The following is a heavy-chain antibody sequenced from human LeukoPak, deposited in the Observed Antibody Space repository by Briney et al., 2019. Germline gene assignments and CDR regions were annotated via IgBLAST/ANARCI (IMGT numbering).Heavy chain of an antibody. Sequence: GRSLRLSCASSGFTFSSYGMHWVRKAPGKGLEWVAVIWYDGSNKYYADSVKGRFTISRDNSKNTLYLQMNSLRAEDTAVYYCARDSGPYCSSTSCYTGWFDPWGQGTLVTVSS. CDR1: GFTFSSYG. CDR3: ARDSGPYCSSTSCYTGWFDP. CDR2: IWYDGSNK. V-gene: IGHV3-33*01. J-gene: IGHJ5*02. D-gene: IGHD2-2*01.